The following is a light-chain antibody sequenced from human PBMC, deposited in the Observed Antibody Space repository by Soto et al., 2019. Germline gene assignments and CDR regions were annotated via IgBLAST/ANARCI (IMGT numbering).Light chain of an antibody. CDR1: QSVSSK. CDR2: GAF. J-gene: IGKJ2*01. V-gene: IGKV3-15*01. CDR3: QQYNMSPHT. Sequence: EIVMTQSPATLSVSPGERVTLSCRASQSVSSKLDWFQQKPGQAPRLLIYGAFTRATGISTRFSGSGFETEFTLTISSLQCEDFAVYYCQQYNMSPHTFGQGTKLEIK.